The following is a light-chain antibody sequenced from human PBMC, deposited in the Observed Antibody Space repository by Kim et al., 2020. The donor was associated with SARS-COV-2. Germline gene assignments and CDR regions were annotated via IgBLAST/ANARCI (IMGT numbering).Light chain of an antibody. CDR3: QVWDSSSDHLV. Sequence: AQGKTARITWGGNNIGSKSVRGYQQKPGQAPVLVIYYDSDRPSGIPERFSGSNSGNTATLTISRVEAGDEADYYCQVWDSSSDHLVFGGGTQLTVL. CDR1: NIGSKS. V-gene: IGLV3-21*04. J-gene: IGLJ2*01. CDR2: YDS.